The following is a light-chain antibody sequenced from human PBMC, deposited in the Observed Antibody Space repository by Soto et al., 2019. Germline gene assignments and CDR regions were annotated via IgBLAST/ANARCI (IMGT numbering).Light chain of an antibody. Sequence: DIQMTQSPSSLSAYVGDRVTITCRASQSISTYLNGYQQKVGKAPKLLIYAASSLQRGVPSRFSGSGSGTDFTLTISSLQPEDFATYYCQQSYSTPRTFGQGTKLEIK. V-gene: IGKV1-39*01. CDR2: AAS. J-gene: IGKJ2*02. CDR3: QQSYSTPRT. CDR1: QSISTY.